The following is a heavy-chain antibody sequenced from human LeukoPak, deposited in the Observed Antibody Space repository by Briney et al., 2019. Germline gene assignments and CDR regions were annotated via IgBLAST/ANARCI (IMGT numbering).Heavy chain of an antibody. Sequence: PSETLSLTCSVSGGPITEYYWSWIRQPPGKGLEWIGYIYHTGSTNYSPFLKSRVTMSVDASRNQFSLKLVSVTAADTAVYYCARDRGTTGYYYLDSWGQGILVTVSP. V-gene: IGHV4-59*01. CDR2: IYHTGST. J-gene: IGHJ4*02. D-gene: IGHD1-26*01. CDR1: GGPITEYY. CDR3: ARDRGTTGYYYLDS.